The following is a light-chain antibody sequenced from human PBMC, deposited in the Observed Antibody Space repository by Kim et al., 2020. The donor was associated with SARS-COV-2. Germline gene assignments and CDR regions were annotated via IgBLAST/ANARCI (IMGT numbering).Light chain of an antibody. V-gene: IGKV3-15*01. CDR3: PQYNNWPPIT. CDR2: GAS. CDR1: QGVRSD. Sequence: SPGERATLSRPARQGVRSDLAWYQPRPGQGPRLLISGASTRAAGIPARFSGSGSGTEFTLTIRCLQSEVFAVYYCPQYNNWPPITFGQGTRRGIK. J-gene: IGKJ5*01.